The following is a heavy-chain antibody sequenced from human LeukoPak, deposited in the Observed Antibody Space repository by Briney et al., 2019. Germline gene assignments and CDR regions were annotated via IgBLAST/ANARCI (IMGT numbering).Heavy chain of an antibody. D-gene: IGHD5-18*01. J-gene: IGHJ6*02. CDR3: RRGPIELWVHNGMDV. Sequence: GRSLRLSCKGSGFSVGNHAMSWVRQAPGQGLEWVGFIRSNAYRGTTEYAASVKGRFTISRDDSNNIAYLQMNSLKTEDTAVYYCRRGPIELWVHNGMDVWGQGTTVTVSS. CDR2: IRSNAYRGTT. V-gene: IGHV3-49*04. CDR1: GFSVGNHA.